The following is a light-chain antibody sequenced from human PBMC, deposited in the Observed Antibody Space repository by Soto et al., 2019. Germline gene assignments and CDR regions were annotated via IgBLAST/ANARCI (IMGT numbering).Light chain of an antibody. Sequence: QSVVTQPPSTSGTPGQSVTISCSGGSSNIGSNSVNWYQQLPGTAPRLLIHTNSHRPSGVPDRFSGSKSGTSASLAISGLQSEDEADYYCATWDDRLNGHVFGTGTKVTVL. CDR3: ATWDDRLNGHV. CDR2: TNS. CDR1: SSNIGSNS. V-gene: IGLV1-44*01. J-gene: IGLJ1*01.